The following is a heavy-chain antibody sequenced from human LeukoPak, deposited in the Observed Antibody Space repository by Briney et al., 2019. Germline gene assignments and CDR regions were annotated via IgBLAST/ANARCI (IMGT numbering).Heavy chain of an antibody. Sequence: GGSLRLSCAASGFTFSSYSMSWVRQAPGKGLEWVSYISSSSSTIYYADSVKGRFTISRDNAKDTLYLHMNSLTAEDTAVYYCARGAKWAYYFDYWGQGTLVTVSS. CDR3: ARGAKWAYYFDY. V-gene: IGHV3-48*04. J-gene: IGHJ4*02. CDR1: GFTFSSYS. CDR2: ISSSSSTI. D-gene: IGHD1-26*01.